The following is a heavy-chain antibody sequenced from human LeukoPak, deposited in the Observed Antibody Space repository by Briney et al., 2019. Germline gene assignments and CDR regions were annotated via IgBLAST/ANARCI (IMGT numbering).Heavy chain of an antibody. CDR3: VRDNSGSLDY. CDR2: ISHDMKSI. D-gene: IGHD5-12*01. V-gene: IGHV3-30*04. J-gene: IGHJ4*02. CDR1: GFTFGDYA. Sequence: GGSLRLSCTASGFTFGDYAMSWIRQAPGKGLEWMTIISHDMKSIYYTDSVKGRFTISRDNFKDTLYLQMDRLRADDTAVYYCVRDNSGSLDYWGQGTLVTVSS.